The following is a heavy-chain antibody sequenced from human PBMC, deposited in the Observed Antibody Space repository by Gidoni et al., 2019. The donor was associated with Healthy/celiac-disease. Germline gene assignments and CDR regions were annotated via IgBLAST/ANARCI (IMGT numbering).Heavy chain of an antibody. CDR3: AKLVVVAATKGGLDY. J-gene: IGHJ4*02. Sequence: EVQLLESGGGLVQPGGSLRLYCAAAGFTFSSYAMSWVRQAPGKGLGWVSAISGSGGSTYYADSVKGRFTISRDNSKNTLYLQMNSLRAEDTAVYYCAKLVVVAATKGGLDYWGQGTLVTVSS. V-gene: IGHV3-23*01. CDR2: ISGSGGST. D-gene: IGHD2-15*01. CDR1: GFTFSSYA.